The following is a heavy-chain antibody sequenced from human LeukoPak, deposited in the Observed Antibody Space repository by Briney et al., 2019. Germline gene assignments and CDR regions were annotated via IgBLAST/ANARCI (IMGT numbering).Heavy chain of an antibody. CDR2: SNDSGGT. J-gene: IGHJ6*03. V-gene: IGHV4-34*01. CDR3: VRLSVIVGSTLEYYFYYMDV. D-gene: IGHD1-26*01. Sequence: SETLSLTCAVYGGTFSGYYWSWIRQPPGKRLEWVGESNDSGGTNYNPSLKSRVTISADKSKNQVSLKLTSVTAADTAVYYCVRLSVIVGSTLEYYFYYMDVWGQGITVTVSS. CDR1: GGTFSGYY.